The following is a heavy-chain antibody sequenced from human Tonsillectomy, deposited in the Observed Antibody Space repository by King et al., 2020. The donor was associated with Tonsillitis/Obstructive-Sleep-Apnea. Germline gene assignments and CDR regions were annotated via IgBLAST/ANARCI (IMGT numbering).Heavy chain of an antibody. CDR2: IYYSGST. Sequence: QLQESGPGLVKPSETLALTCTVSGGSISSTTYYWGWIRQPPGKGLEWIGSIYYSGSTYYNPSLKSRVTISVDTSKNHFSLKLSSVTAADTAVYYCAREGEYSSINYFDYWGQGTLITVSS. J-gene: IGHJ4*02. D-gene: IGHD6-6*01. CDR1: GGSISSTTYY. CDR3: AREGEYSSINYFDY. V-gene: IGHV4-39*02.